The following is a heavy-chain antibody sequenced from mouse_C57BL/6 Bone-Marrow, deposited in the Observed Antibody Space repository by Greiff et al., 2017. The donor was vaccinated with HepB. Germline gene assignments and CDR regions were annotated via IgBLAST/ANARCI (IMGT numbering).Heavy chain of an antibody. D-gene: IGHD4-1*02. J-gene: IGHJ4*01. CDR3: ARSSTWYAMDY. CDR2: ISYSGST. CDR1: GYSITSGYD. V-gene: IGHV3-1*01. Sequence: EVKVVESGPGMVKPSQSLSLTCTVTGYSITSGYDWHWIRHFPGNKLEWMGYISYSGSTNYNPSLKSRISITHDTSKNHFFLKLNSVTTEDTATYYCARSSTWYAMDYWGQGTSVTVSS.